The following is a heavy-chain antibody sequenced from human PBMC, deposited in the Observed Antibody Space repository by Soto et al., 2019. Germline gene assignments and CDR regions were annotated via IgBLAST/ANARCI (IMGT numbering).Heavy chain of an antibody. CDR1: CASIRSTDYY. CDR2: VYYTGST. J-gene: IGHJ5*02. V-gene: IGHV4-30-4*01. CDR3: VRTAREGAVAPHWFDR. D-gene: IGHD2-21*02. Sequence: SETLSLTCTFSCASIRSTDYYWSWIRQAPGKGLEWIGYVYYTGSTYYNPSLMSRLTISVDTSKNQSSLKLTSVTAAETAVYYCVRTAREGAVAPHWFDRWGQGTQVTVSS.